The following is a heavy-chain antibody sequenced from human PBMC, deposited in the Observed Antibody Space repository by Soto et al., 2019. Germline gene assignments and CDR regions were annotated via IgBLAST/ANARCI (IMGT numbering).Heavy chain of an antibody. J-gene: IGHJ4*02. D-gene: IGHD3-9*01. Sequence: GGSLRLSCAASGFTFSSYAMHWVRQAPGKGLEWVAVISYDGSNKYYADSVKGRLTISRDNSKNTLYLQMNSLRAEDTAVYYCARGLNYDILTGYYRYWGQGTLVTVSS. V-gene: IGHV3-30-3*01. CDR2: ISYDGSNK. CDR1: GFTFSSYA. CDR3: ARGLNYDILTGYYRY.